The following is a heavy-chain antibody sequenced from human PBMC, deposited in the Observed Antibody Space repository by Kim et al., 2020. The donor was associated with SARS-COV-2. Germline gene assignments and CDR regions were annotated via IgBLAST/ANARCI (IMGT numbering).Heavy chain of an antibody. D-gene: IGHD3-3*01. V-gene: IGHV1-69*04. CDR3: ARGHYDFWSVERYYFDY. CDR2: IIPIFGIA. J-gene: IGHJ4*02. Sequence: SVKVSCKASGGTFSSYAISWVRQAPGQGLVWMGRIIPIFGIANYAQKFQGRVTITADKSTSTAYMELSSLRSEDTAVYYCARGHYDFWSVERYYFDYWGQGTLVTVSS. CDR1: GGTFSSYA.